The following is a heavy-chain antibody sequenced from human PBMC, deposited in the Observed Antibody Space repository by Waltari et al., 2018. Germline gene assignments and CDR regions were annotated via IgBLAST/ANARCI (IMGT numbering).Heavy chain of an antibody. CDR3: AGGWDSSGRDY. V-gene: IGHV3-74*01. CDR2: ISGDGNSR. D-gene: IGHD3-22*01. CDR1: GFTFSTIW. Sequence: EVQLVESGGGLVQPGGSLGLSCAAAGFTFSTIWMTWVRQAPGKGLVWFSRISGDGNSRTYADSVKGRFTISRDNAKNTLHLQMNSLRAEDAAVYYCAGGWDSSGRDYWGQGALVTVSS. J-gene: IGHJ4*02.